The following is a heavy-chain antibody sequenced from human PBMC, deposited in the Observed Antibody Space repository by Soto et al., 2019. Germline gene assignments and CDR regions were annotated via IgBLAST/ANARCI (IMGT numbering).Heavy chain of an antibody. D-gene: IGHD3-10*01. CDR3: ARDPGIYYGMDV. CDR2: ISSGGFTI. Sequence: QVQLVESGGGLVKPGGSLRLSCTASGFTFSDYYMTWIGQAPGKGLEWLSYISSGGFTIYYADSVKGRFTVSRDNAKNSMYLQMNTLRVEDTAVYYCARDPGIYYGMDVWGQGTTVTVSS. V-gene: IGHV3-11*01. CDR1: GFTFSDYY. J-gene: IGHJ6*02.